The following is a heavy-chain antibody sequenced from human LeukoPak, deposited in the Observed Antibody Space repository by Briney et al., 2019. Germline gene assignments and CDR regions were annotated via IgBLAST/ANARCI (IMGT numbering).Heavy chain of an antibody. J-gene: IGHJ4*02. CDR3: AGRRSSGWYAY. Sequence: GGSLRLSCATSGFTVSSNYMSWVRQAPGKGLEWVSVIYDSGTTYYADSVKGRFLICRDTSKNTVDLQMNSLRVEDTAVYYCAGRRSSGWYAYWGQGTLVTVSS. CDR1: GFTVSSNY. CDR2: IYDSGTT. D-gene: IGHD6-19*01. V-gene: IGHV3-53*01.